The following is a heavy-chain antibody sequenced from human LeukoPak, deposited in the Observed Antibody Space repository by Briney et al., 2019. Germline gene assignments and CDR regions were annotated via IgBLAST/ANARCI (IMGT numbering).Heavy chain of an antibody. CDR2: INIDVSIT. J-gene: IGHJ4*02. CDR1: GFTFSNYW. CDR3: AKDFVVVPGNVNYFAF. Sequence: GGSLRLSCAASGFTFSNYWMHWVRQAPGKGLVWVSRINIDVSITTYADSVKGRFTISRDNAKNTLYLHMNRLRAEDTAVYYCAKDFVVVPGNVNYFAFWGQGTLVTVSS. D-gene: IGHD2-21*02. V-gene: IGHV3-74*01.